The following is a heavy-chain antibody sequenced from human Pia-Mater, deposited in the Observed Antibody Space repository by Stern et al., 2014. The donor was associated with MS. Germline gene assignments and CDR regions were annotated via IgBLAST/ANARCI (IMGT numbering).Heavy chain of an antibody. Sequence: VQLVESGAEVKKPGSSVKVSCKASGGTFNVYAINWLRQAPGQGIERMGGVIRIFGTANYAQKFQGRVTITADESTRTSSMQLSSLRYDDTAVYYCARDGRHTDNYGLDVWGQGTTVTVSS. D-gene: IGHD3-9*01. CDR2: VIRIFGTA. V-gene: IGHV1-69*01. J-gene: IGHJ6*02. CDR1: GGTFNVYA. CDR3: ARDGRHTDNYGLDV.